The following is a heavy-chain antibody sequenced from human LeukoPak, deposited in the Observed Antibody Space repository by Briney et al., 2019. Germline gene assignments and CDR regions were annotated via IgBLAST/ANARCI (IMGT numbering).Heavy chain of an antibody. CDR2: IFSGST. D-gene: IGHD4-17*01. V-gene: IGHV4-39*07. J-gene: IGHJ6*02. CDR3: ARTTVTTDYYYYGLDV. Sequence: SETLSLTCSVSGGSIRSSNYYWGWVRQPPGKGLEWIGSIFSGSTYYNPSLKSRVTISVDTSKNQFSLKVTSVTAADTAVYYCARTTVTTDYYYYGLDVWGQGTTVTVSS. CDR1: GGSIRSSNYY.